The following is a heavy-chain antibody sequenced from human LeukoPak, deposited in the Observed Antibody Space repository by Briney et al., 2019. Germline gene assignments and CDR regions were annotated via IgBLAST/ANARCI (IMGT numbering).Heavy chain of an antibody. CDR3: ARAGYYYDSSGEVRVFDY. Sequence: ASVKVSCKASGYTFTGYYMYWLRQAPGQGLEWMGWINPNSGGTNYAQKFQGRVTMTRDTSISTAHMALSRLRSDDTAVYYCARAGYYYDSSGEVRVFDYWGQGTLVTVSS. D-gene: IGHD3-22*01. J-gene: IGHJ4*02. CDR1: GYTFTGYY. CDR2: INPNSGGT. V-gene: IGHV1-2*02.